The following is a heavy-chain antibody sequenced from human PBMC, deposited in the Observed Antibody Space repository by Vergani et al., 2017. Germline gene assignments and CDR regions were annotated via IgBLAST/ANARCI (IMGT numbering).Heavy chain of an antibody. CDR3: AKSGWLQHFGAHYFDS. J-gene: IGHJ4*02. CDR1: GFAFSRYA. D-gene: IGHD5-24*01. Sequence: LHMVQSGGGVVQPGGSLRLSCVASGFAFSRYAMSWVRQAPGKGLEWVSGLTASGSGISYADSVRGRFTISRDNSKNTLFLQMDSLRAEDTAVYYCAKSGWLQHFGAHYFDSWGQGILVTVSS. V-gene: IGHV3-23*04. CDR2: LTASGSGI.